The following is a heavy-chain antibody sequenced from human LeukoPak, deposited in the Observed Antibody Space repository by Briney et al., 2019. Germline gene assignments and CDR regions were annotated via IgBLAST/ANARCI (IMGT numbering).Heavy chain of an antibody. J-gene: IGHJ5*02. V-gene: IGHV4-34*01. CDR1: GGSFTGYY. Sequence: SETLSLTCAVYGGSFTGYYWRWIRQPPGQGLEWIGEINHSGSTNYNPSLKSRVTISVDTSKNQFSLKLSSVTAADTAVYYCARGQRYCSSTSCSYNWFDPWGQGTLVTVSS. CDR3: ARGQRYCSSTSCSYNWFDP. CDR2: INHSGST. D-gene: IGHD2-2*01.